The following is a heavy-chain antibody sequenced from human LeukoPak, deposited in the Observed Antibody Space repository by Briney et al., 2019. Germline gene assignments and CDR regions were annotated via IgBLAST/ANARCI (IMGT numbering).Heavy chain of an antibody. D-gene: IGHD6-19*01. CDR1: GFTFSDYY. CDR3: ARDGKAVAVAFDI. CDR2: IGSSGRTI. J-gene: IGHJ3*02. V-gene: IGHV3-11*04. Sequence: GGSLRLSCAASGFTFSDYYMSWIRQAPGKGLEWVSYIGSSGRTIYYTDSVRGRFTISRDNDKNSLYLQMNSLRAEDTAVYYCARDGKAVAVAFDIWGQGTMVTVSS.